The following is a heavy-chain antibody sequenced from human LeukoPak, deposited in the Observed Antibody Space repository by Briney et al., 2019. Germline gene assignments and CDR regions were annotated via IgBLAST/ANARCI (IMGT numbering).Heavy chain of an antibody. V-gene: IGHV1-2*02. CDR1: GYTFTDYY. J-gene: IGHJ4*02. CDR2: INPNSGGT. CDR3: ARDRPYTGGWRGFDY. D-gene: IGHD6-19*01. Sequence: ASVKVSCKASGYTFTDYYIHWVRQAPGQGLEWMGWINPNSGGTNYAQKFQVRVTVTSDTSISTAYMELSSLRSEDTAVYYCARDRPYTGGWRGFDYWGQGTLVTVSS.